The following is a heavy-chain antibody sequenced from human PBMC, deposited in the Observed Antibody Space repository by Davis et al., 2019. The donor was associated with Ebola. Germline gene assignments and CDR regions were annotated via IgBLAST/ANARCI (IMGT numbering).Heavy chain of an antibody. D-gene: IGHD2-15*01. J-gene: IGHJ4*02. CDR2: ISANAAST. CDR1: GFTFSSYA. CDR3: ANSRSWGTWHFDY. V-gene: IGHV3-23*01. Sequence: GESLKISCAASGFTFSSYAMSWVRQAPGKGLEWVSGISANAASTKYADSVKGRFTISRDNSKNTLYLQMNSLRADDTAVYYCANSRSWGTWHFDYWGQGTLVSVSS.